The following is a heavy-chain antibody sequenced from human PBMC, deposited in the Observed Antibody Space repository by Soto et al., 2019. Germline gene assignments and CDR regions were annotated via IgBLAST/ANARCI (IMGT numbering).Heavy chain of an antibody. CDR2: ISASNTGT. CDR3: ARREAVAGANDY. J-gene: IGHJ4*02. Sequence: EVQLLESGGGLVQPGGSLRLSCAASGFTFSNFPMIWVRQATGKGLEWVSVISASNTGTYYADSVKGRFTISRDNSKNTLYLQMNSLRAEDTAIYFCARREAVAGANDYWGQRPLVTVSS. V-gene: IGHV3-23*01. D-gene: IGHD6-19*01. CDR1: GFTFSNFP.